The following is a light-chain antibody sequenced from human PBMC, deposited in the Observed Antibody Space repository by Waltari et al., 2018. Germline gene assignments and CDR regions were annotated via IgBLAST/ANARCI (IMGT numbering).Light chain of an antibody. Sequence: IVLTQSPGTLSLPPGARVTLSCRASQRVSNHVLAWYQQRPGQPPRLLIYAASSRAAGIPDRFRGSESGTDFTLTISRLEPEDFAVYYCQLYGSSLYIFGPGTKLEIK. CDR2: AAS. CDR3: QLYGSSLYI. CDR1: QRVSNHV. J-gene: IGKJ2*01. V-gene: IGKV3-20*01.